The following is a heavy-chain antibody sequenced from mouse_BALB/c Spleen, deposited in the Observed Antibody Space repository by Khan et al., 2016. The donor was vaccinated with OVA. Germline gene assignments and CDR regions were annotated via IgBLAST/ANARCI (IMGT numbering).Heavy chain of an antibody. CDR1: GFSLTDFG. CDR3: ARNSYPYAMDY. Sequence: QVQLKQSGPGLVAPSQSLSITCTVSGFSLTDFGVHWVRQPPGKGLEWLVLIWSDGTTTYNSALKSRLSISKDTSKSQVFLKMNRLQTDDTAMYCGARNSYPYAMDYWGEGTSVTVSS. J-gene: IGHJ4*01. V-gene: IGHV2-6*02. CDR2: IWSDGTT.